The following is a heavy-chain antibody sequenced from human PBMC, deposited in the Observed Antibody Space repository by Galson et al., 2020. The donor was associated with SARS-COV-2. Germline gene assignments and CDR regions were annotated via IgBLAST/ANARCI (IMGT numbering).Heavy chain of an antibody. Sequence: SETLSLTCPVSGGSFPSSSYYWGWTRQPPGTGLEWIGTLHYTGSTQYNPSLKSRVIISVDTSKNQFFLRLSSVTAADTAVYCWARGKDCSGWSCYRGWFDPWGQGTLVTVSS. CDR2: LHYTGST. D-gene: IGHD2-15*01. CDR3: ARGKDCSGWSCYRGWFDP. J-gene: IGHJ5*02. V-gene: IGHV4-39*07. CDR1: GGSFPSSSYY.